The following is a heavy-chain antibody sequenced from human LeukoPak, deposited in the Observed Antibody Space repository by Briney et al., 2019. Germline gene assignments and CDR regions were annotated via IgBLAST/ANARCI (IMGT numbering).Heavy chain of an antibody. Sequence: SETLSLTCTVSGGSISSGSYYWSWIRQPAGKGLEWIGRIYTSGSAIYNPSLKSRVTISVDTSKNQFSLKLSSVTAADTAVYYCARDNPAAEAFDIWGQGTMVTVSS. CDR3: ARDNPAAEAFDI. V-gene: IGHV4-61*02. CDR1: GGSISSGSYY. CDR2: IYTSGSA. D-gene: IGHD6-13*01. J-gene: IGHJ3*02.